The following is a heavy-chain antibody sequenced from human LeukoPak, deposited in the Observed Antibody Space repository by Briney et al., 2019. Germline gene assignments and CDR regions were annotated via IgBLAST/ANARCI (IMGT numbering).Heavy chain of an antibody. CDR2: IIPIFGTA. J-gene: IGHJ4*02. Sequence: ASVKVSCKASGGAFSSYAISWVRQAPGQGLEWMGGIIPIFGTANYAQKFQGRVTITADESTGTAYMELSSLRSEDTAVYYCAREDTATFDYWGQGTLVTVSS. V-gene: IGHV1-69*13. CDR3: AREDTATFDY. D-gene: IGHD5-18*01. CDR1: GGAFSSYA.